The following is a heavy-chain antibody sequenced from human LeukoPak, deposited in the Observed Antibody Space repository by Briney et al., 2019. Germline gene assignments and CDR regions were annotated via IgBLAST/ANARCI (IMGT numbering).Heavy chain of an antibody. D-gene: IGHD3-10*01. CDR1: GYSFTSYW. CDR3: ARPAWGGGLFDP. V-gene: IGHV5-51*01. J-gene: IGHJ5*02. Sequence: NHGESLKISCKGSGYSFTSYWSGWLGRLPGKGLDWMGIIYPGESDTRYTPSFQGQVTISADKSISTAYLQWSSLKASDTAMYYCARPAWGGGLFDPWGQGTLVTVSS. CDR2: IYPGESDT.